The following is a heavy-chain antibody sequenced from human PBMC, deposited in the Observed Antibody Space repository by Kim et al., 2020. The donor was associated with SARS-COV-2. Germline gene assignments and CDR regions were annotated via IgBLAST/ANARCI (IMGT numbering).Heavy chain of an antibody. Sequence: RFTISRDNCKNTLYLQMNSLRTEDTAVYYCAKDPCKVERGYDYGSDGIDVWGQGTMVTVSS. D-gene: IGHD4-17*01. V-gene: IGHV3-30*02. CDR3: AKDPCKVERGYDYGSDGIDV. J-gene: IGHJ3*01.